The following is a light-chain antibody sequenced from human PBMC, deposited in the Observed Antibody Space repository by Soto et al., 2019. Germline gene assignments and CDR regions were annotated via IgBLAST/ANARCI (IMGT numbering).Light chain of an antibody. Sequence: IVLAQSPGTLSFSPWEIATLSCSASQSVSSSYLAWYQQKPGQAPRLLIYGASTRATGIPARFSGSGSGTEFTLTISSLQSEDFAVYYCQQYNNWPRAFGQGTKVDI. V-gene: IGKV3-15*01. CDR3: QQYNNWPRA. J-gene: IGKJ1*01. CDR1: QSVSSSY. CDR2: GAS.